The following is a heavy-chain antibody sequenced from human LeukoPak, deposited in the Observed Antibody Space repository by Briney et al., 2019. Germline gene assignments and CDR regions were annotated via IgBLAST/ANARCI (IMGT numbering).Heavy chain of an antibody. CDR2: ISAYNGNT. V-gene: IGHV1-18*01. CDR3: AREGGELPFDY. D-gene: IGHD1-26*01. J-gene: IGHJ4*02. Sequence: VASVKVSCKASGYTFTNYAMNWVRQAPGQGLEWMGWISAYNGNTNYAQKLQGRVTMTRDTSTSTVYMELSSLRSEDTAVYYCAREGGELPFDYWGQGTLVTVSS. CDR1: GYTFTNYA.